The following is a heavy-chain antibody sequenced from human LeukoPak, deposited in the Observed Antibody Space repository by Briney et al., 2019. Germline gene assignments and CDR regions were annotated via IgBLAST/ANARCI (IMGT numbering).Heavy chain of an antibody. CDR2: ISSSGSTI. V-gene: IGHV3-48*04. D-gene: IGHD6-13*01. CDR3: ARDGVAYSSSWYSRRGAFDI. J-gene: IGHJ3*02. Sequence: PGGSLRLSCAASGFTFSSYSMMWVRQAPGKGLEWVSYISSSGSTIYYADSVKGRFTISRDNANNSLYLQMNSLRAEDTAVYYCARDGVAYSSSWYSRRGAFDIWGQGTMVTVSS. CDR1: GFTFSSYS.